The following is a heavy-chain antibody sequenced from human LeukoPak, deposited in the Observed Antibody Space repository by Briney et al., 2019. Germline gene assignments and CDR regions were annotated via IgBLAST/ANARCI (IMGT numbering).Heavy chain of an antibody. Sequence: SETLSLTCTVSGGSTSSGGYYWSWIRQHPGKGLEWIGYIYYSGSTYYNPSLKSRVTISVDTSKNQFSLKLSSVTAADTAVYYCARDCSSTSCYGFDYWGQGTLVTVSS. J-gene: IGHJ4*02. CDR1: GGSTSSGGYY. D-gene: IGHD2-2*01. CDR2: IYYSGST. V-gene: IGHV4-31*03. CDR3: ARDCSSTSCYGFDY.